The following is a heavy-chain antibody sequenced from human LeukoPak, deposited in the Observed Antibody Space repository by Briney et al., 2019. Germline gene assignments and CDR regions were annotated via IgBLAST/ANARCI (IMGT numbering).Heavy chain of an antibody. V-gene: IGHV3-7*01. Sequence: GGSLRLSCAPSGFTFSHYWMSWVRQAPGKGLEWVANIKEDGSENYYVDSVKGRFTISRDSAKNSLSLQVNSLRAEDTAVYYCARSRSGYYEDYWGQGTLVTVSS. CDR2: IKEDGSEN. D-gene: IGHD3-22*01. J-gene: IGHJ4*02. CDR1: GFTFSHYW. CDR3: ARSRSGYYEDY.